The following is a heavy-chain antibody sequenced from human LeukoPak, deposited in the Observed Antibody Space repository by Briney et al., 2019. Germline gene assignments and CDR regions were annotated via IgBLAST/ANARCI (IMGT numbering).Heavy chain of an antibody. CDR1: GGSISSYY. V-gene: IGHV4-59*08. D-gene: IGHD3-9*01. J-gene: IGHJ5*02. CDR2: IYYSGST. CDR3: ARHGSYGGAYDILTGHTGFDP. Sequence: SETLSLTCTGSGGSISSYYWSWIRPPQGQGLEWIGYIYYSGSTNYNPSLKSRVTISVDTSKNQFSLKLSSVTAADTAVYYCARHGSYGGAYDILTGHTGFDPWGQGTLVTVSS.